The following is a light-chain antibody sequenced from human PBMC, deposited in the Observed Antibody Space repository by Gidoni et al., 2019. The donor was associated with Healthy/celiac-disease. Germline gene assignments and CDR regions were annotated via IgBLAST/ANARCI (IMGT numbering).Light chain of an antibody. J-gene: IGKJ2*01. V-gene: IGKV1-39*01. CDR1: QSISSY. CDR2: DAA. CDR3: QQRYSTPYT. Sequence: DIQMTQSPSSLSASVGDRVTITCRASQSISSYLNLYQQKPGKEPKRLIYDAASLQGGVPSRCSGSGCGTEYTLTISSLQPEEVATYYCQQRYSTPYTFGQGTKLEIK.